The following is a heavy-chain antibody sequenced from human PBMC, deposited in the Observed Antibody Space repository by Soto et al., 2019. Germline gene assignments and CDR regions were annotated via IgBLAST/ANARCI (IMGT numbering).Heavy chain of an antibody. D-gene: IGHD2-15*01. CDR3: ARLHGGNRLFDY. J-gene: IGHJ4*02. Sequence: LSLTCTFSGGSISSYYLSWIRQPPGKGLEWIGNIYYSGSTNYNPSLKSRVTISVDTSKNQFSLKLSSVTAADTAVYYCARLHGGNRLFDYWGQGTRVPRSS. CDR2: IYYSGST. V-gene: IGHV4-59*08. CDR1: GGSISSYY.